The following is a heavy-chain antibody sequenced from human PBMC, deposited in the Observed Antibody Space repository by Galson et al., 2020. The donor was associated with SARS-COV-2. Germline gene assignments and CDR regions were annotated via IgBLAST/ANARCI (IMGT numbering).Heavy chain of an antibody. D-gene: IGHD6-13*01. Sequence: YVDSVKGRFTISRDNAKNSLFLQMNSLRVEDTAVYYCIKSHEWGIAADRPHWYLDLWGRGTLVTVSS. V-gene: IGHV3-7*03. J-gene: IGHJ2*01. CDR3: IKSHEWGIAADRPHWYLDL.